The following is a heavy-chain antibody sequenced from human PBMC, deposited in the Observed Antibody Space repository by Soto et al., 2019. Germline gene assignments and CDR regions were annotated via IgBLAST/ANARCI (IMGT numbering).Heavy chain of an antibody. V-gene: IGHV1-18*01. D-gene: IGHD6-13*01. Sequence: QAQLVQSGAEVKKPGASVKVSCKSSGYTFTSYGLTWERQAPGQGLEWMGWISAYNYKTMYAQKFQDSVTMTIDITTTTAYLDLKSLTSGDTAVYYCARDPHGYGKYYGMDVWGQGTTVTVSS. CDR2: ISAYNYKT. CDR1: GYTFTSYG. CDR3: ARDPHGYGKYYGMDV. J-gene: IGHJ6*02.